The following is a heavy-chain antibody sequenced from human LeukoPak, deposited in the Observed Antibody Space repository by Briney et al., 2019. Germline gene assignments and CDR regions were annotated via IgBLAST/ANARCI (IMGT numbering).Heavy chain of an antibody. CDR2: INPNNGGT. CDR1: GDTFTAYY. V-gene: IGHV1-2*06. J-gene: IGHJ4*02. D-gene: IGHD3-22*01. Sequence: GASVKVSCKASGDTFTAYYMHWVRQAPGQGLEWMGRINPNNGGTNYAQKFQGRVTMTRDTSISTAYMELSRLRSDDTAVYYCARLDDYYDSSGYPNVVDYWGQGTLVTVSS. CDR3: ARLDDYYDSSGYPNVVDY.